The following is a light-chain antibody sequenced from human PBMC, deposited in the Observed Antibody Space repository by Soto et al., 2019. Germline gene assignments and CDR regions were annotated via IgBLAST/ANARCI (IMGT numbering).Light chain of an antibody. J-gene: IGKJ5*01. V-gene: IGKV3-11*01. CDR3: QQRGNWPPIT. CDR1: QSVSRF. CDR2: DAS. Sequence: ETVLTQSPATLSLSPGERATLPCRASQSVSRFLAWYQQKPGQAPRLLIYDASNRATGIPARFSGSGSGTDFTLTISSLEPEDFAVYYCQQRGNWPPITFGQGTRLDIK.